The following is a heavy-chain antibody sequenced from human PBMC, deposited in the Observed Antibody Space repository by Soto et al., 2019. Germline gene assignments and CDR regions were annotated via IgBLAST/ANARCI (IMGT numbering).Heavy chain of an antibody. CDR2: INSDGSTT. Sequence: GGSLRLSCAASGFTFSRYWMHWVRQAPGKGLVCVSRINSDGSTTNYADSVKGRFTISRDNAKNTLYLQMNSLRAEDAAVYYCLTHLQDYWGQGTLVTVSS. V-gene: IGHV3-74*01. D-gene: IGHD1-1*01. CDR1: GFTFSRYW. CDR3: LTHLQDY. J-gene: IGHJ4*02.